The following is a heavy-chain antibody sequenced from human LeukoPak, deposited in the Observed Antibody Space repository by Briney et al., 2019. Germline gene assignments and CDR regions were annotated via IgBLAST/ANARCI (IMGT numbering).Heavy chain of an antibody. J-gene: IGHJ6*02. D-gene: IGHD3-22*01. CDR3: AGVGGYYYDSSGTYGMDV. V-gene: IGHV3-21*01. CDR2: ISSSSSYI. CDR1: GFTFSSYS. Sequence: GGSLRLSCAASGFTFSSYSMNWVRQAPGKGLEWVSSISSSSSYIYYADSVKGRFTISRDNAKNSLYLQMNSLRAEDTAVYYCAGVGGYYYDSSGTYGMDVWGQGTTVTVSS.